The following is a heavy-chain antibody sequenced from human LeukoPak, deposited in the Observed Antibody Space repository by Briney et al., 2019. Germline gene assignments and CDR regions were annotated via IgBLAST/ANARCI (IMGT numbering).Heavy chain of an antibody. J-gene: IGHJ5*02. CDR3: ARGRGITYECDP. D-gene: IGHD3-10*01. CDR2: IIPIFGTA. V-gene: IGHV1-69*05. CDR1: GCTFRSYA. Sequence: SVTVSRKGSGCTFRSYAINWVRQAPAQGLEWMGGIIPIFGTANYAQKFQGRVTITTDESTSTAYMELSSLRSEDTAVYYCARGRGITYECDPWGQGTLVTVSS.